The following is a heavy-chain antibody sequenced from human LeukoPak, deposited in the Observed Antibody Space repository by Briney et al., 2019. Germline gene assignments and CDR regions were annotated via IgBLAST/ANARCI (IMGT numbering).Heavy chain of an antibody. CDR2: ISYDGSNK. J-gene: IGHJ4*02. CDR3: ARDGDYSNYPFYFDY. V-gene: IGHV3-30-3*01. CDR1: GFTFSSYA. D-gene: IGHD4-11*01. Sequence: GRSLRLSCAASGFTFSSYAMHWVRQAPGKGLEWVAVISYDGSNKYYAGSVKGRFTISRDNSKNTLYLQMNSLRAEDTAVYYCARDGDYSNYPFYFDYWGQGTLVAVSS.